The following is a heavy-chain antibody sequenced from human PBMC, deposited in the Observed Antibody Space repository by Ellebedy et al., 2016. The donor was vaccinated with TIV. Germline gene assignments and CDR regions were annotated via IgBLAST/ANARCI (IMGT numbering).Heavy chain of an antibody. D-gene: IGHD5-18*01. CDR3: ARGVDTALVEHFQH. Sequence: GESLKISCAASGFTFSTYTMNWVRQAPGTGLERVSYLSSTSSTIYYADSVRGRFAISRDNAKNSLYLQMNSLRAEDTAPYYCARGVDTALVEHFQHWGQGTLVTVSS. J-gene: IGHJ1*01. V-gene: IGHV3-48*04. CDR1: GFTFSTYT. CDR2: LSSTSSTI.